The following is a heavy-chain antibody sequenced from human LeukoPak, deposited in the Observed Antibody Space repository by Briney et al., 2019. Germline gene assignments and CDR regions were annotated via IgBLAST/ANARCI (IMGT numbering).Heavy chain of an antibody. J-gene: IGHJ4*02. CDR3: ATVETYYYGSGSRPTNFDY. Sequence: AAVKVSCKVSGYTLTELSMHWVRQAPGKGLEWMGGFDPEDGETIYAQKFQGRVTMTEDTSTDTAYMELSSLRSEDTAVYYCATVETYYYGSGSRPTNFDYWGQGTLVTVSS. D-gene: IGHD3-10*01. V-gene: IGHV1-24*01. CDR1: GYTLTELS. CDR2: FDPEDGET.